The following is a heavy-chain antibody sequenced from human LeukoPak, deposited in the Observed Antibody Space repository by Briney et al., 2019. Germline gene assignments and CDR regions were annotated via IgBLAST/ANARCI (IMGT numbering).Heavy chain of an antibody. V-gene: IGHV3-30*18. CDR3: AKRPSDYGDYVTYFDY. Sequence: GGSLRLSCAASGFSFISYGMHWVRQAPGKGLEWVGVISDDGRNKNYADSVKGRFTISRDNSKDTLYLQMNSLRDEDTAVYYCAKRPSDYGDYVTYFDYWGQGTLVTVSS. J-gene: IGHJ4*02. CDR1: GFSFISYG. D-gene: IGHD4-17*01. CDR2: ISDDGRNK.